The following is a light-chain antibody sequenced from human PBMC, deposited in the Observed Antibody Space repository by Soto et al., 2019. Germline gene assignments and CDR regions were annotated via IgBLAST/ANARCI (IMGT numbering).Light chain of an antibody. Sequence: EIVITQSPAPLSVCPGETASLSCRASQSAGNFLAWYQQKPGQAPRLLIYYISTRATGIPARFSGSGSGTEFTLTINSLQSEDSAVYYCQQHNQWPITFGQGTRLEIK. CDR1: QSAGNF. CDR3: QQHNQWPIT. CDR2: YIS. V-gene: IGKV3D-15*01. J-gene: IGKJ5*01.